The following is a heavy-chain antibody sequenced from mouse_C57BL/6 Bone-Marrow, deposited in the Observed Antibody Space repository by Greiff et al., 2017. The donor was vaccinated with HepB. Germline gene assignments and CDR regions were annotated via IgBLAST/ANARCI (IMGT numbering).Heavy chain of an antibody. J-gene: IGHJ4*01. CDR2: SRNKANDYTT. Sequence: EVNVVESGGGLVQSGRSLRLSCATSGFTFSDFYMEWVRQAPGKGLEWIAASRNKANDYTTEYSASVKGRFIVSRDTSQSILYLQMNALRAEDTAIYYCARVISLAMDYWGQGTSVTVSS. CDR1: GFTFSDFY. V-gene: IGHV7-1*01. CDR3: ARVISLAMDY.